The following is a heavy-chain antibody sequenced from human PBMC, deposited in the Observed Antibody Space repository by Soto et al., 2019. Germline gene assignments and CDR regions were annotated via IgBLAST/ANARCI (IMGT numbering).Heavy chain of an antibody. CDR1: GFTSSSYA. CDR2: ISGSGGST. V-gene: IGHV3-23*01. Sequence: EVQLLESGGGLVQPGGSLRLSCAASGFTSSSYAMSWVRQAPGKGLEWVSIISGSGGSTYYADSVKGRFTISRDNSKNTLYLQMNSLRAEDTAVYYCASRSSGWYFDYWGQGTLVTVSS. CDR3: ASRSSGWYFDY. J-gene: IGHJ4*02. D-gene: IGHD6-19*01.